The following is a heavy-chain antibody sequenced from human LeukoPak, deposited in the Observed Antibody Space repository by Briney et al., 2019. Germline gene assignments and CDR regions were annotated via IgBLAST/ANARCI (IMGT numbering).Heavy chain of an antibody. D-gene: IGHD1-26*01. CDR2: ISWNSGSI. CDR3: AKSPRPTTWPQEAPDY. Sequence: GGSLRLSCAASGFTFSSYAMHWVRQAPGKGLEWVSGISWNSGSIGYADSVKGRFTISRDNSKNTLYLQMNSLRAEDTAVYYCAKSPRPTTWPQEAPDYWGQGTLVTVSS. CDR1: GFTFSSYA. V-gene: IGHV3-9*01. J-gene: IGHJ4*02.